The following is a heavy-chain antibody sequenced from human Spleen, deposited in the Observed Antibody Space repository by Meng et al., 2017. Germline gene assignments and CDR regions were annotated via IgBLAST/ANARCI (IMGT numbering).Heavy chain of an antibody. CDR2: IGHSGTT. V-gene: IGHV4-39*01. CDR3: VRSSGWVRTGFDP. CDR1: GGSISTSGYY. J-gene: IGHJ5*02. Sequence: QPQLQESGPGLVKPSEALSFTCSVSGGSISTSGYYWGWIRQPPGKGLEWIGSIGHSGTTYYTPSLRRRVTVSIDTPKNQFSLEVTSVTAADTAVYYCVRSSGWVRTGFDPWGQGTLVTVSS. D-gene: IGHD6-19*01.